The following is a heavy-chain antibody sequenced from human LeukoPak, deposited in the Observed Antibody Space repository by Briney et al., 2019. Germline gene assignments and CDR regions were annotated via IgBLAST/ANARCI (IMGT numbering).Heavy chain of an antibody. Sequence: SETRSLTCAVSGGSISSSTYFWDWIRQSPGKRLEWIGSFYYNGSTYYTPSLKSRLTISADMSKNQFSLNLISVTAADTAVYYCARHMGITGTTYWGQGTLVTVSP. V-gene: IGHV4-39*01. J-gene: IGHJ4*02. CDR3: ARHMGITGTTY. CDR2: FYYNGST. CDR1: GGSISSSTYF. D-gene: IGHD1-20*01.